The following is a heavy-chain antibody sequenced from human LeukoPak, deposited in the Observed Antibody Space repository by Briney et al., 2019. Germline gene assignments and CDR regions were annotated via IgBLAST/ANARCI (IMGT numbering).Heavy chain of an antibody. Sequence: SGGSLRLSCAASGFTLSSYIMNWVRQAPGKGQEWVSYISGGSSTIYNADSVKGRFTISRDNAKNLLYLLMDTLRAEDTAVYYCARVGSNQWLDYWGQGTLVTVSS. CDR2: ISGGSSTI. J-gene: IGHJ4*02. CDR3: ARVGSNQWLDY. CDR1: GFTLSSYI. V-gene: IGHV3-48*01. D-gene: IGHD6-19*01.